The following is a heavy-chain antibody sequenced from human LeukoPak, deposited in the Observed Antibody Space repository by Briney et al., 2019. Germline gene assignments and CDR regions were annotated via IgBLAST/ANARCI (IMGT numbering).Heavy chain of an antibody. J-gene: IGHJ3*02. D-gene: IGHD3-22*01. CDR3: ARDHSHYYDSSGYPDAFDI. CDR2: IWYDGSNK. Sequence: GGSLRLSCAASGFTFSSYGMHWVRQAPGKGLEWVAVIWYDGSNKYYADSVKGRFTISRDNSKNTLYLQMNSLRAEDTAVYYCARDHSHYYDSSGYPDAFDIWGQGTMVTVSS. CDR1: GFTFSSYG. V-gene: IGHV3-33*01.